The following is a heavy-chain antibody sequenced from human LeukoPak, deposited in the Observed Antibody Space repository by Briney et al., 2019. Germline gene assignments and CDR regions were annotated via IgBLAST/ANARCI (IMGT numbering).Heavy chain of an antibody. D-gene: IGHD5-18*01. J-gene: IGHJ3*01. CDR1: GFTFSSYE. CDR3: ARAGSTWLAFDV. Sequence: LGGPLRLSCTASGFTFSSYEINWVRQAPGKGLVWVSRINSDGSSTRYADFVKGRFTISRDNAENTLHLQLNSLRAEDTAVYYCARAGSTWLAFDVWGQGTMVTVSP. CDR2: INSDGSST. V-gene: IGHV3-74*01.